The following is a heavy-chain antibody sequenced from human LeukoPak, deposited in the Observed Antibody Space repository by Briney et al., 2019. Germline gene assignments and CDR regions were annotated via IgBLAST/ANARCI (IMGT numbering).Heavy chain of an antibody. J-gene: IGHJ3*02. Sequence: GGSLRLSCAASGFTFDDFAMHWVRQAPGKGLEWVSGISWNSGSIGYADSVKGRFTISRDNAKNSLYLQMNSLRAEDTALYYCANSGGNSFAFDIWGQGTMVTVSS. V-gene: IGHV3-9*01. CDR1: GFTFDDFA. CDR3: ANSGGNSFAFDI. CDR2: ISWNSGSI. D-gene: IGHD4-23*01.